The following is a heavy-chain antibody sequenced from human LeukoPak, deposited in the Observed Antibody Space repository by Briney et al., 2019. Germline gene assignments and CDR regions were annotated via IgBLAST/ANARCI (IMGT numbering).Heavy chain of an antibody. Sequence: SETLSLTCTVSGGSISSYYWSWFRQPPGKGPEWIGSIYYSGSTNYNPSLKSRVTMSVDTSKNQFSLKLSSVTAADTAVYYCARGTRGDPNYFDYWGQGTLVTVSS. V-gene: IGHV4-59*12. CDR1: GGSISSYY. D-gene: IGHD4-17*01. J-gene: IGHJ4*02. CDR3: ARGTRGDPNYFDY. CDR2: IYYSGST.